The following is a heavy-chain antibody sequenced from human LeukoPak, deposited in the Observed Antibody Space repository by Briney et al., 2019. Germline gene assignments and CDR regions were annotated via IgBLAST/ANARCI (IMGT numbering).Heavy chain of an antibody. CDR2: IYYSGST. V-gene: IGHV4-59*01. CDR1: GGSISSYY. Sequence: SETLSLTCTVSGGSISSYYWSWIRQPPGKGLEWIGYIYYSGSTNYNPSLKSRVTISVDTSKNQFSLKLSSVTAADTAVYYCARGPSSNRAFDYWGQGTLVTVSS. D-gene: IGHD6-13*01. CDR3: ARGPSSNRAFDY. J-gene: IGHJ4*02.